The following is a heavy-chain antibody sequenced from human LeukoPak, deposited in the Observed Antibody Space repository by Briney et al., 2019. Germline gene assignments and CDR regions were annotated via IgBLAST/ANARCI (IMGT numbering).Heavy chain of an antibody. CDR1: GYTLTELS. CDR2: FDPEDGET. V-gene: IGHV1-24*01. D-gene: IGHD3-9*01. CDR3: ATVDILTGYNPIDY. J-gene: IGHJ4*02. Sequence: ASVKVSCKVSGYTLTELSMHWVRQAPGKGLEWMGGFDPEDGETIYAQKFQGRVTMTEDTSTDTAYMELSSLRSEDTAVYYCATVDILTGYNPIDYWGQGTLVTVSS.